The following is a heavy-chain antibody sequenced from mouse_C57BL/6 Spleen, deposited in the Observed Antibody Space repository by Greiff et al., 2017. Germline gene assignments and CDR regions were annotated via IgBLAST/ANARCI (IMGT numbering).Heavy chain of an antibody. D-gene: IGHD2-3*01. CDR1: GYTFTSYW. J-gene: IGHJ1*03. CDR3: ARSGDGYYGDWYFDV. Sequence: QVQLQQPGTELVKPGASVKLSCKASGYTFTSYWMHWVKQRPGQGLEWIGNINPSNGGTNYNEKFKSKATLTVDKSSSTAYMQLSSLTSEDSAVXYCARSGDGYYGDWYFDVWGTGTTVTVSS. V-gene: IGHV1-53*01. CDR2: INPSNGGT.